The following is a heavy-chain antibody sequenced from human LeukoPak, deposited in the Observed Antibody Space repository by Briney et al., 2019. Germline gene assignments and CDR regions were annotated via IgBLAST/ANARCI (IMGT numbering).Heavy chain of an antibody. D-gene: IGHD3-10*01. Sequence: SETLSLTCTVSGGSISSSSYYWGWIRQPPGKGLEWIGSIYYSGSTYYNPSLKSRVTISVDTSKNQFSLKLSSVTAADTAVYYCARVRAGRYFDYWGQGTLVTVSS. CDR3: ARVRAGRYFDY. CDR1: GGSISSSSYY. CDR2: IYYSGST. V-gene: IGHV4-39*07. J-gene: IGHJ4*02.